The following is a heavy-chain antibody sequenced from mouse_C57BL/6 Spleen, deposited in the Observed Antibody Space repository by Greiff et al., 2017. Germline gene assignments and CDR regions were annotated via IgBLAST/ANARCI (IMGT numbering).Heavy chain of an antibody. V-gene: IGHV5-6*01. J-gene: IGHJ2*01. CDR2: ISSGGSYT. Sequence: EVKLVESGGDLVKPGGSLKLSCAASGFTFSSYGMSWVRQTPDKRLEWVATISSGGSYTYYPDSVKGRFTISRDNAKNTLYLQMSSLKSEDTAMYYCARAPCFDYWGQGTTLTVSS. CDR3: ARAPCFDY. CDR1: GFTFSSYG.